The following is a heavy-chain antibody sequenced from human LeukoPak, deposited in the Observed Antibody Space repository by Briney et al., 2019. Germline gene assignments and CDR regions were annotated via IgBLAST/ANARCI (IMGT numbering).Heavy chain of an antibody. CDR1: GYTFTYYD. V-gene: IGHV1-8*01. CDR2: MNPNSGDT. D-gene: IGHD3-22*01. Sequence: GASVKVSCKASGYTFTYYDLTWVRQATGQGLEWMGWMNPNSGDTGYAQKFQGRLTMTRDTSISTAYMELSSLRSEDTAVYYCARGFAGYDTSDYAFSYYWGQGTLVTVSS. CDR3: ARGFAGYDTSDYAFSYY. J-gene: IGHJ4*02.